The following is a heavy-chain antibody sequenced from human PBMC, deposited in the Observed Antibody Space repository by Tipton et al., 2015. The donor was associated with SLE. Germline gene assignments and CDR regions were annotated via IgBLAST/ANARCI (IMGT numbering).Heavy chain of an antibody. Sequence: TLSLTCTVSGGSISSYYWSWIRQPAGKGLEWIGEINHSGSTNYNPTLKSRVTISVDTSKNQFSLKLSSVTAADTAVYYCASRTPDSRSWLRHWGQGTLVTVSS. CDR1: GGSISSYY. V-gene: IGHV4-34*01. J-gene: IGHJ4*02. D-gene: IGHD6-13*01. CDR2: INHSGST. CDR3: ASRTPDSRSWLRH.